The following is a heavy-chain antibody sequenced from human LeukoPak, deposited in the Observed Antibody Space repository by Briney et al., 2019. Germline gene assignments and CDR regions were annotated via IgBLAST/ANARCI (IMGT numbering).Heavy chain of an antibody. CDR3: ARDPYGDYYYGMDV. V-gene: IGHV3-7*03. J-gene: IGHJ6*04. D-gene: IGHD4-17*01. CDR1: GFTFSSYW. CDR2: IKQDGSEK. Sequence: QAGGSPRLSCAASGFTFSSYWMSWVRQAPGKGLEWVANIKQDGSEKYYVDSVKGRFTISRDNAKNSLYLQMNSLRAEDTAVYYCARDPYGDYYYGMDVWGKGTTVTVSS.